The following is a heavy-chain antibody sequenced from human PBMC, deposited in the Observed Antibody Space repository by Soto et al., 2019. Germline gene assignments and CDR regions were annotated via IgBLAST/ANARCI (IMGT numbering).Heavy chain of an antibody. CDR3: AKGPSAVWFGEFDYYFDY. V-gene: IGHV3-23*01. J-gene: IGHJ4*02. CDR2: ISGSGGST. D-gene: IGHD3-10*01. Sequence: EVQLLESGGGLVQPGGSLRLSCAASGFTFSSYAMSWVRQAPGKGLEWVSAISGSGGSTYYADSVKGRFTISRDNSKNTLYRQMNSLRAEDTAVYYCAKGPSAVWFGEFDYYFDYWGQGTLVTVSS. CDR1: GFTFSSYA.